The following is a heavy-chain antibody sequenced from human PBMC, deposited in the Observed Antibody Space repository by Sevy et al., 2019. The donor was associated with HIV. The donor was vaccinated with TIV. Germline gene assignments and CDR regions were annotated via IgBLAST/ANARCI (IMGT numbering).Heavy chain of an antibody. J-gene: IGHJ4*02. CDR3: ARPDSYSIGWSPRYYFDY. D-gene: IGHD6-19*01. Sequence: GESLKISCKGSAYTFTTHWIGWVRQMPGKGLEWMGIMSPGDSDPRYSPSFQGQVTMSVDKSVSTAYLQWHSLETSDTAIYYCARPDSYSIGWSPRYYFDYWGQGTLVTLSS. CDR1: AYTFTTHW. V-gene: IGHV5-51*01. CDR2: MSPGDSDP.